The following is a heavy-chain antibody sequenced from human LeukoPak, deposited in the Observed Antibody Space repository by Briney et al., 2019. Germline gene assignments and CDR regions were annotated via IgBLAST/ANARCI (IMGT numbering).Heavy chain of an antibody. CDR2: IYYSGST. V-gene: IGHV4-59*01. CDR3: ARDRGYSGIDP. D-gene: IGHD1-1*01. Sequence: SETLSLTCTVSGGSISGYYWSWIRQPPGKGLEWIGYIYYSGSTNYNPSLKSRVTISVDTSKNQFSLKLSSVTAADTAVYYCARDRGYSGIDPWGQGTLVTVSS. J-gene: IGHJ5*02. CDR1: GGSISGYY.